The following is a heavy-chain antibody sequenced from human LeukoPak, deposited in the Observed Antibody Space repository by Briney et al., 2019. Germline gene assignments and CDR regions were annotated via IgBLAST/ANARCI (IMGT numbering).Heavy chain of an antibody. D-gene: IGHD4-11*01. CDR3: ARERVTTLDY. CDR1: GFRFSSYW. V-gene: IGHV3-11*04. J-gene: IGHJ4*02. CDR2: ISSSGSTI. Sequence: GGSLRLSCAASGFRFSSYWMSWIRQAPGKGLEWVSYISSSGSTIYYADSVKGRFTISRDNAKNSLYLQMNSLRAEDTAVYYCARERVTTLDYWGQGTLVTVSS.